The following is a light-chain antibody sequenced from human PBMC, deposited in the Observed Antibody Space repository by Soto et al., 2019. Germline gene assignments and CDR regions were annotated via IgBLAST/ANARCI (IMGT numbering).Light chain of an antibody. V-gene: IGKV1-5*03. CDR3: QQYHIYPLT. CDR1: QSISSW. J-gene: IGKJ4*01. Sequence: DIQMTQSPSTLSASVGDRVTITCRASQSISSWLAWYQQKPGKAPKLLVYKASSLESGVPSRFSGSGSGTAFTLSIISLQPYDFSSYYCQQYHIYPLTFGGGTKVEIK. CDR2: KAS.